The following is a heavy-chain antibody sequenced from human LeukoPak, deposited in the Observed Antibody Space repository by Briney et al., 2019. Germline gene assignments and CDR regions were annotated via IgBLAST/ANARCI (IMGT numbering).Heavy chain of an antibody. J-gene: IGHJ4*02. CDR2: ISAYNGNT. CDR1: GYTFTSYG. D-gene: IGHD1-26*01. V-gene: IGHV1-18*01. CDR3: ARQRRRIVGATSIDY. Sequence: GASVKVSCKASGYTFTSYGISWVRQAPGQGLEWMGWISAYNGNTNYAQKLQGRVTMTTDTSTSTAYMELRSLRSDDTAVYYCARQRRRIVGATSIDYWGQGTLVTVSS.